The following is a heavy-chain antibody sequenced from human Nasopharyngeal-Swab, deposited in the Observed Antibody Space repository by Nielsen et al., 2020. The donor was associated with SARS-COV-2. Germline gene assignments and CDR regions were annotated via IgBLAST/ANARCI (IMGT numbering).Heavy chain of an antibody. CDR2: INPNSGGT. Sequence: ASVKVSCKASGYTFTGYSMHWVRQAPGQGLEWMGWINPNSGGTNYAQKFPGWVTMTRDTSISTAYMELSRLRSDDTAVYYCARGPLSSIAARLYFDYWGQGTLVTVSS. CDR1: GYTFTGYS. D-gene: IGHD6-6*01. CDR3: ARGPLSSIAARLYFDY. J-gene: IGHJ4*02. V-gene: IGHV1-2*04.